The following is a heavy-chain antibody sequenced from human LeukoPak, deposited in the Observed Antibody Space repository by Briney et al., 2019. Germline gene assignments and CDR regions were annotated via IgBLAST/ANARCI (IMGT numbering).Heavy chain of an antibody. Sequence: PGGSLRLSCAASGFTFSSYGMHWVRQAPGKGLEWVAVIWYGGSNKYYADSVKGRFTISRDNSKNTLYLQMNSLRAEDTAVYYCAIYCSSTSCIGGYWGQGTLVTVSS. D-gene: IGHD2-2*01. V-gene: IGHV3-33*01. CDR2: IWYGGSNK. CDR3: AIYCSSTSCIGGY. J-gene: IGHJ4*02. CDR1: GFTFSSYG.